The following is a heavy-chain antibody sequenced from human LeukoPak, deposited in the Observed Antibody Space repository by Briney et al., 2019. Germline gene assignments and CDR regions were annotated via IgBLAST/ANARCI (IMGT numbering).Heavy chain of an antibody. CDR2: ISSDGSST. D-gene: IGHD3-10*01. V-gene: IGHV3-74*01. CDR1: GFTFSSYW. Sequence: GGSLRLSCAASGFTFSSYWMRWVRQAPGKGLVWVSRISSDGSSTSYADSVKGRFTISRDNAKNTLYLQMNSLRAEDTAVYYCARDLRLWFGESPFDYWGQGTLVTVSS. CDR3: ARDLRLWFGESPFDY. J-gene: IGHJ4*02.